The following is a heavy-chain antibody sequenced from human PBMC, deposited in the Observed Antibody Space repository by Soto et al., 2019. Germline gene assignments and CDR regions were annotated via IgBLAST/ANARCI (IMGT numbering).Heavy chain of an antibody. CDR1: GGTFSSYA. CDR2: IIPIFGTA. Sequence: ASVKVSCKASGGTFSSYAISWVRQAPGQGLEWMGGIIPIFGTANYAQKFQGRVTITADESTSTAYMELSSLRSEDTAVYYCASTSHYYGSGSYWHYYVMDVCGQGSTVTVSS. V-gene: IGHV1-69*13. J-gene: IGHJ6*02. D-gene: IGHD3-10*01. CDR3: ASTSHYYGSGSYWHYYVMDV.